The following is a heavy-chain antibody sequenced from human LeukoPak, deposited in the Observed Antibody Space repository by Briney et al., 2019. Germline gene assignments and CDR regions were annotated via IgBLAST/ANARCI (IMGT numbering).Heavy chain of an antibody. V-gene: IGHV3-48*02. Sequence: PGRSLRLSCAASGFTFSNYVMDWVRQAPGKGLEWVSYISSGSSTIYYADSVKGRFTISRDNAKNSLYLQMNSLRDEDTAVYYCARDWYFDYWGQGTLVTVSS. J-gene: IGHJ4*02. CDR1: GFTFSNYV. CDR2: ISSGSSTI. CDR3: ARDWYFDY.